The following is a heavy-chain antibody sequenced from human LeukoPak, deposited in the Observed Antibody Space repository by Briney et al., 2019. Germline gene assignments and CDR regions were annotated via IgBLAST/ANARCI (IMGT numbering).Heavy chain of an antibody. J-gene: IGHJ4*02. V-gene: IGHV4-4*07. Sequence: PSETLSLTCTVSGGSISSYYWNWIRQPAGKGLEWIGRIYTNGNTTYNPSLKSRVTMSVDTSNTQFSLQLRSVTAADTAVYYCARTTTSMIRGAIIDSWGQGTLVTVSS. CDR2: IYTNGNT. CDR1: GGSISSYY. CDR3: ARTTTSMIRGAIIDS. D-gene: IGHD3-10*01.